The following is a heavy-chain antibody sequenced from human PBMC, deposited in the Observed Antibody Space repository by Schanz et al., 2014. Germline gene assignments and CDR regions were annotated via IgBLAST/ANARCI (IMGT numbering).Heavy chain of an antibody. Sequence: QVQLQESGPGLVKPSQTLSLTCTVSGGSIRSGTYYWSWIRQPAGKALEWVGRVFPNGITNYNPSLKSRVTIARDTSKTHFSLTRTSLTAADTAVYYCARDTTWRLDLWGRGTLVTVSS. J-gene: IGHJ2*01. V-gene: IGHV4-61*02. CDR1: GGSIRSGTYY. D-gene: IGHD1-1*01. CDR2: VFPNGIT. CDR3: ARDTTWRLDL.